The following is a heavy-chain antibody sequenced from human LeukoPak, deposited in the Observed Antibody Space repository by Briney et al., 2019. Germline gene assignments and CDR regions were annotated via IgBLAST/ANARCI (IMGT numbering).Heavy chain of an antibody. Sequence: ASETLSLTCAVSGYSISSGYYWGWIRQPPGKGLEWIGSIYHSGSTYYNPSLKSRVTISVDTSKNQFSLKLSSVTAADTAVYYCARVRHYYGSGSYSGWFDPWGQGTLVTVSP. J-gene: IGHJ5*02. D-gene: IGHD3-10*01. CDR3: ARVRHYYGSGSYSGWFDP. CDR1: GYSISSGYY. V-gene: IGHV4-38-2*01. CDR2: IYHSGST.